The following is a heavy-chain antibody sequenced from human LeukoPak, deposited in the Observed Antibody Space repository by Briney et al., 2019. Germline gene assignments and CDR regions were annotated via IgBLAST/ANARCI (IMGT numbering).Heavy chain of an antibody. D-gene: IGHD3-3*01. CDR1: GYTFSSYY. Sequence: ASVKVSCEASGYTFSSYYMHWVRQAPGQGLEWMGIINPGGGSTSYAQKFQGRVTMTRDTSTSAVYMELSSLRSEDTAVYYCARGEGAYYDFWSGYPGYWGQGTLVTVSS. J-gene: IGHJ4*02. V-gene: IGHV1-46*01. CDR2: INPGGGST. CDR3: ARGEGAYYDFWSGYPGY.